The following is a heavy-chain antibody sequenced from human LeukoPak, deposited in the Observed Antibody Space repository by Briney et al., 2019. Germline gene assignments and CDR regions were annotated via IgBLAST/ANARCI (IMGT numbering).Heavy chain of an antibody. J-gene: IGHJ4*02. CDR3: AXDLNVLRFLEWLPVFDY. V-gene: IGHV3-23*01. CDR2: ISGNGGGT. CDR1: GFTFSSYA. D-gene: IGHD3-3*01. Sequence: GGSLRLSCAASGFTFSSYAMSWVRQAPGKGLEWVSAISGNGGGTYYADSVKGRFTISRDNSKNTLYLQMNSLRAEDTAVYYCAXDLNVLRFLEWLPVFDYWGQGTLVTVSS.